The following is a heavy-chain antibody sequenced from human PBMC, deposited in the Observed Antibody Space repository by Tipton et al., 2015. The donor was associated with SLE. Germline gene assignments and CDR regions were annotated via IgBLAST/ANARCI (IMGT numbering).Heavy chain of an antibody. CDR2: IYYSGST. V-gene: IGHV4-39*07. CDR3: ARLLWRQQPVS. D-gene: IGHD6-13*01. Sequence: LRLSCTVSGGSISSSSYYWGWIRQPPGKGLEWIGSIYYSGSTYYNPSLKSRVTISVDTSKNQFSLKLSSVTAADTAVYYCARLLWRQQPVSWGQGTLVTVSS. CDR1: GGSISSSSYY. J-gene: IGHJ5*02.